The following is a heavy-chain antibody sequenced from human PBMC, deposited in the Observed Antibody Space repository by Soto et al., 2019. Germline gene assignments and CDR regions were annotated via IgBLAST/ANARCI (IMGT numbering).Heavy chain of an antibody. D-gene: IGHD1-26*01. J-gene: IGHJ3*02. V-gene: IGHV4-59*01. Sequence: SETLSLTCTVSGGSISSYYWSWIRQPPGKGLEWIGYIYYSGSTNYNPSLKSRVTISVDTSKNQFSLKLSSVTAADTAVYYCARVGRGGRATHRAFDIWGQGTMVTVS. CDR2: IYYSGST. CDR1: GGSISSYY. CDR3: ARVGRGGRATHRAFDI.